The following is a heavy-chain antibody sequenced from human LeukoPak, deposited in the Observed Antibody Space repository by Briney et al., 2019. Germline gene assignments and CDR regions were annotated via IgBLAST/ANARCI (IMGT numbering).Heavy chain of an antibody. J-gene: IGHJ4*02. CDR3: ARRLDFDY. CDR2: IYYSGST. V-gene: IGHV4-59*08. Sequence: SETLSLTCTVSGGSISSYYWSWIRQPPGKGLEWIGYIYYSGSTNYNPSLKSRVTISVDTSKNQFSLKLSSMTAADTAVYYCARRLDFDYWGQGTLVTVSS. CDR1: GGSISSYY.